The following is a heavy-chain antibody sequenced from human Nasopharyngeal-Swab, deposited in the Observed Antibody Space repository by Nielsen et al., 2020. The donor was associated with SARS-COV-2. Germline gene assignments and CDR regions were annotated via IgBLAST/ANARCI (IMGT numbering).Heavy chain of an antibody. CDR1: GFTFSSDV. Sequence: GESLKISCAASGFTFSSDVMSWVRQAPGRGLEWVSAFSGSDGATYYADSVKGRFTISRDNAKNSLYLQMNSLRAENTAVYYCASRDATYYDILTGSQALYYFDYWGQGTLVTVSS. CDR2: FSGSDGAT. D-gene: IGHD3-9*01. J-gene: IGHJ4*02. V-gene: IGHV3-23*01. CDR3: ASRDATYYDILTGSQALYYFDY.